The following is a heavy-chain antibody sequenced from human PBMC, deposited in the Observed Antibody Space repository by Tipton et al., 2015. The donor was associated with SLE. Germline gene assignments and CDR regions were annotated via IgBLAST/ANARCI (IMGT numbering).Heavy chain of an antibody. D-gene: IGHD6-13*01. Sequence: LRLSCTVSGGSISRGSYYWSWIRQPAGKGLEWIGRIYTSGSTNYNPSLKSRVTISVDTSKNHFSLKLSSVTAADTAVYYCARAIAYQQLAPMDVWGKGTTVTVSS. J-gene: IGHJ6*03. V-gene: IGHV4-61*02. CDR2: IYTSGST. CDR3: ARAIAYQQLAPMDV. CDR1: GGSISRGSYY.